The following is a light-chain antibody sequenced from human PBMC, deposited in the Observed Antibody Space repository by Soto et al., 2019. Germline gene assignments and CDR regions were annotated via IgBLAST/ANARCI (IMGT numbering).Light chain of an antibody. J-gene: IGKJ1*01. CDR1: QSIDSW. CDR3: QQYDNHPWT. Sequence: DIQMTQSPSTRSASVGYIVTITCRASQSIDSWLAWHQQKPGKAPKLLISKASSLQSGVPSRFSGSGSGTEFTFTISSLQPDDIATYYCQQYDNHPWTFGQGTKVDIK. CDR2: KAS. V-gene: IGKV1-5*03.